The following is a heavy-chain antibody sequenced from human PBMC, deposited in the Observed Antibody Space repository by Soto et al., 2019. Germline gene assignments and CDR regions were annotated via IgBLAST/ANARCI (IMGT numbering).Heavy chain of an antibody. CDR2: ISNDRNYI. D-gene: IGHD2-2*01. J-gene: IGHJ5*02. Sequence: PGGSLRLSCAASGFSFSNDWMHWVRQAPGKGLVWVSCISNDRNYIRYAESVKGRFTISRDIAKNTLYLQMNSLRDEDTAVYYCARESAALNWFDPWGQGTLVTVSS. V-gene: IGHV3-74*01. CDR1: GFSFSNDW. CDR3: ARESAALNWFDP.